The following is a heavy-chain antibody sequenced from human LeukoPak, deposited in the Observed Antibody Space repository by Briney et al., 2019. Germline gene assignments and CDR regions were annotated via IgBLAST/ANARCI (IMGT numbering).Heavy chain of an antibody. J-gene: IGHJ4*02. D-gene: IGHD6-13*01. Sequence: SETLSLTCAVYGGSFSGYYWSWIRQPPGEGLEWSGEINHSGSTNYNPSLKSRVTISVDTSKNQFSLKLSSVTAADTAVYYCARARVRAAAGRFGFGYWGQGTLVTVSS. CDR3: ARARVRAAAGRFGFGY. CDR2: INHSGST. CDR1: GGSFSGYY. V-gene: IGHV4-34*01.